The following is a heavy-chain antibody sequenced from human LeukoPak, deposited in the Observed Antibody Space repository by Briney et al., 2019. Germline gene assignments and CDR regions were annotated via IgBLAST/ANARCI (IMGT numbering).Heavy chain of an antibody. CDR2: IYHSGST. J-gene: IGHJ4*02. V-gene: IGHV4-34*01. CDR3: ARDSGYSSGWYDY. Sequence: SETLSLTCAVYGGSFSDYWWTWIRQPPGKGLEWIGEIYHSGSTNYNPSLKSRVTISVDKSKNQFSLKLSSVTAADTAVYYCARDSGYSSGWYDYWGQGTLVTVSS. CDR1: GGSFSDYW. D-gene: IGHD6-19*01.